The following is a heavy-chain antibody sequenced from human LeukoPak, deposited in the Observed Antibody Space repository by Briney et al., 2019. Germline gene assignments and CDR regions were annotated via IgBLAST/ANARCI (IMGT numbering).Heavy chain of an antibody. CDR3: ARGGGSGSYYSIDY. Sequence: PGGSLRLSCAASGFTFSDYYMSWIRQAPGKGLEWVSYIRTSGSTIYYADSVKGRFTISRDNAKNSVYPQMNSLRAEDTAVYYCARGGGSGSYYSIDYWGQGTLVTVSS. CDR1: GFTFSDYY. V-gene: IGHV3-11*01. D-gene: IGHD3-10*01. CDR2: IRTSGSTI. J-gene: IGHJ4*02.